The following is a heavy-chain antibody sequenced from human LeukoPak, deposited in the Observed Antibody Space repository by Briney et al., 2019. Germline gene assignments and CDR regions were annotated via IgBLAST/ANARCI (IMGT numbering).Heavy chain of an antibody. Sequence: KTSETLSLTCAVYGGSFSGYYWSWIRQPPGKGLEWIGEINHSGSTNYNPSLKSRVTISVDTSKNQFSLKLSSVTAADTAVYYCARNMVRGVIISAPVYWGQGTLVTVSS. J-gene: IGHJ4*02. V-gene: IGHV4-34*01. D-gene: IGHD3-10*01. CDR3: ARNMVRGVIISAPVY. CDR2: INHSGST. CDR1: GGSFSGYY.